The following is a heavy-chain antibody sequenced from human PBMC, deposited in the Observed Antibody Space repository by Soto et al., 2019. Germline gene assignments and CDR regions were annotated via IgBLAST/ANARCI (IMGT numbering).Heavy chain of an antibody. CDR1: GFTFSDYS. J-gene: IGHJ4*02. Sequence: PXESLSLSCVASGFTFSDYSMSWIRQAPGKGLEWLAFIDSRGRTLSYADSVRGRFTISRDNAENSVYLQMDSLRADDTAVYYCARQAARNYIDSWGQGNSVTVSS. CDR2: IDSRGRTL. V-gene: IGHV3-11*01. CDR3: ARQAARNYIDS. D-gene: IGHD6-6*01.